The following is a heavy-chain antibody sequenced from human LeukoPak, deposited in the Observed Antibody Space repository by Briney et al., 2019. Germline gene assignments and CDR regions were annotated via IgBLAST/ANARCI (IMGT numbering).Heavy chain of an antibody. J-gene: IGHJ3*01. CDR3: ARKRGVGVDANAFDV. CDR1: GGSISSYY. Sequence: SETLSLTCTVSGGSISSYYWSWIRQPPGKGLEWIGYIYYSGSTNYNPSLKSRVTISVDTSKNQFSLKLSSVTAADTAAYYCARKRGVGVDANAFDVWGQGTMVTVSS. V-gene: IGHV4-59*01. D-gene: IGHD3-3*01. CDR2: IYYSGST.